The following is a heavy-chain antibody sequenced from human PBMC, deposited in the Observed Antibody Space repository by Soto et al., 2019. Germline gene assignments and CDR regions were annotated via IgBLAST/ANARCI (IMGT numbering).Heavy chain of an antibody. CDR2: IYPGDSDT. CDR1: GYSFTNYW. CDR3: ARLDQQGYCTNGICPGPFDI. D-gene: IGHD2-8*01. V-gene: IGHV5-51*01. Sequence: GESLKISCKGSGYSFTNYWIGWVRQMPGKGLEWMGIIYPGDSDTRYSPSFQGQVTISADRSVSTAYLQWSSLKASDTAMYYCARLDQQGYCTNGICPGPFDIRGQGTMVTVSS. J-gene: IGHJ3*02.